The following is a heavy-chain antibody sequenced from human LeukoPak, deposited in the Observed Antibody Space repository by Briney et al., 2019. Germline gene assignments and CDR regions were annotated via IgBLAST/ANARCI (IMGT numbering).Heavy chain of an antibody. CDR2: FSGTSST. CDR1: GFTFSSYA. CDR3: AKLKQWQPQRYFFEY. D-gene: IGHD6-19*01. Sequence: GGSLRLSCAASGFTFSSYAMSWVRQAPGKGLEWVSTFSGTSSTSYVDAVKGRVTISRDNSKNTLYLQLNSLRAEDTAAYYCAKLKQWQPQRYFFEYWGQGALVTVAS. V-gene: IGHV3-23*01. J-gene: IGHJ4*02.